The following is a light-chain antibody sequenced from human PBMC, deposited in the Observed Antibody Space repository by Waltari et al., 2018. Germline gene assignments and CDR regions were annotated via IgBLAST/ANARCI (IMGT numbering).Light chain of an antibody. J-gene: IGLJ2*01. V-gene: IGLV3-21*04. CDR3: LVWHSTSDHHGV. Sequence: SSVVTQSPSVSVAPGETARITCGGATIGSKSVHWYQQRPGQAPVLVISYDSDRPSGIPERFSGSNSGNTATLTISWVEAEDEADYYCLVWHSTSDHHGVFGGGTKLTVL. CDR2: YDS. CDR1: TIGSKS.